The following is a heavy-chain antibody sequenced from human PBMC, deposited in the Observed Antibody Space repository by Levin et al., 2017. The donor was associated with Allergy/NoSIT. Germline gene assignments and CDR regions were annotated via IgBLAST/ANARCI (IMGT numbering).Heavy chain of an antibody. J-gene: IGHJ4*02. CDR3: ARVRDAYTSFDY. Sequence: SENLSLTCTVSGGSISSGDYYWSWIRQPPGKGLEWIGNIYYSGSTYYNPSLTSRVTISLDTSKNQFSLKLSSVTAADTAVYYCARVRDAYTSFDYWGQGTLVTVSS. D-gene: IGHD5-24*01. CDR2: IYYSGST. CDR1: GGSISSGDYY. V-gene: IGHV4-30-4*01.